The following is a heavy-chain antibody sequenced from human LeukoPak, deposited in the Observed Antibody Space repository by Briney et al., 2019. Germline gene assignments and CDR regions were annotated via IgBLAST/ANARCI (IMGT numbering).Heavy chain of an antibody. CDR3: AKARIAAAGTIDWFDP. CDR2: IRYDGSNK. J-gene: IGHJ5*02. CDR1: GFTFSSYG. Sequence: GGSLRLSCAASGFTFSSYGVHWVRQAPGKGLEWVAFIRYDGSNKYYADSVKGRFTISRDNSKNTLYLQMNSLRAEETAVYYCAKARIAAAGTIDWFDPWGQGTLVTVSS. D-gene: IGHD6-13*01. V-gene: IGHV3-30*02.